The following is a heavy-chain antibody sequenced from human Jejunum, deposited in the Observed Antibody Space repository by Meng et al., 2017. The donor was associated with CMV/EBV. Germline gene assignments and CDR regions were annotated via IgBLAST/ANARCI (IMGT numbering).Heavy chain of an antibody. CDR2: IYASGSA. CDR3: ATYKSGRIYFDY. V-gene: IGHV4-4*07. CDR1: GASISTYY. J-gene: IGHJ4*02. D-gene: IGHD3-10*01. Sequence: QLQLQASGPGLLNPSAPLSVPCTVSGASISTYYWSWIRQPAGKGLEWIGRIYASGSANYNPSLKSRVTMSVDTSKNQLSLNLRSVTAADTAVYYCATYKSGRIYFDYWGQGTLVTVSS.